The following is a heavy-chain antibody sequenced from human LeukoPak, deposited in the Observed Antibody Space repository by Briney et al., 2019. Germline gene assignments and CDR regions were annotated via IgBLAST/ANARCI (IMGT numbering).Heavy chain of an antibody. V-gene: IGHV4-38-2*02. D-gene: IGHD2-2*02. CDR2: IYHSGST. J-gene: IGHJ5*02. Sequence: PSETLSLTXTVSGYSISSGYYWGWIRQPPGKGLEWIGSIYHSGSTYYNPSLKSRVTISVGTSKNQFSLKLSSVTAADTAVYYCARVDQYQLLYVPYNWFDPWGQGTLVTVSS. CDR3: ARVDQYQLLYVPYNWFDP. CDR1: GYSISSGYY.